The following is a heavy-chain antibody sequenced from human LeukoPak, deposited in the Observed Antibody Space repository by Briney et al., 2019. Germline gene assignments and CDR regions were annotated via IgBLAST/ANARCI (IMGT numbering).Heavy chain of an antibody. V-gene: IGHV1-46*01. J-gene: IGHJ5*02. CDR1: GYTFTSYY. CDR2: INPSGGST. Sequence: ASVKVSCKASGYTFTSYYMHWVRQAPGQGLEWMGIINPSGGSTSYAQKFQGRVTMTRDTSTSTVYMELSSLRSEDTAVYYCARAKATMIVVVIHGWFDPWGQGTLVTVSS. D-gene: IGHD3-22*01. CDR3: ARAKATMIVVVIHGWFDP.